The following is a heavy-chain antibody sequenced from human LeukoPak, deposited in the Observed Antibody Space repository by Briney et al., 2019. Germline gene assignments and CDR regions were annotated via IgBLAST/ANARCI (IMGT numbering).Heavy chain of an antibody. CDR2: INHSGST. Sequence: SETLSLTCAVYGGSFSGYYWSWIRQPPGKGLEWIGEINHSGSTNYNPSLKSRVTISVDTSKNQFSLKLSSVTAADTAVYYCARDLGPKYYFGYWGQGTLVTVSS. J-gene: IGHJ4*02. V-gene: IGHV4-34*01. CDR1: GGSFSGYY. CDR3: ARDLGPKYYFGY. D-gene: IGHD7-27*01.